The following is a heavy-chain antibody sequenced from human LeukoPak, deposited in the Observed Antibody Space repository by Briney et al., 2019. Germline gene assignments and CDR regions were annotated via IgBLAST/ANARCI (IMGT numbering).Heavy chain of an antibody. J-gene: IGHJ3*02. CDR2: IYYNGAT. D-gene: IGHD2-15*01. CDR1: GGSISGYF. V-gene: IGHV4-59*08. CDR3: VRHLSAGRPAFDI. Sequence: SETLSLTCTVSGGSISGYFWSCIRQPPGKGLEWIGYIYYNGATLYSPSFRSRVTMSVDTSKNQFSLKLSSVTAADTAVYYCVRHLSAGRPAFDIWGQGTMVTVSS.